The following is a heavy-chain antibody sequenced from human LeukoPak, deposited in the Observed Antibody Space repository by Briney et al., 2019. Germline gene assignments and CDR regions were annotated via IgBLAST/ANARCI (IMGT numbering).Heavy chain of an antibody. Sequence: PSETLPLTCAVSGGSFSGYYWSWIRQPPGKGLEWIGEINHSGSTNYNPSLKSRVTISVDTSKNQFSLKLSSVTAADTAVYYCARGGDHTVTTFGYYYYMDVWGKGTTVTVSS. CDR3: ARGGDHTVTTFGYYYYMDV. J-gene: IGHJ6*03. CDR2: INHSGST. V-gene: IGHV4-34*01. CDR1: GGSFSGYY. D-gene: IGHD4-17*01.